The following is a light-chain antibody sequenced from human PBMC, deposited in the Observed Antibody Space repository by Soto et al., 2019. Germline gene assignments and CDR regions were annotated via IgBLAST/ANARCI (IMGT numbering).Light chain of an antibody. CDR2: AAS. CDR1: QIISTY. J-gene: IGKJ5*01. Sequence: DIQMTQSPLSLSASIGDRVTITCRASQIISTYLNWYQQKPGKAPKLLIYAASSLQSGVPSRFSGSGSGTDFTLTISSLQPEDFATYYCQQSYSTLITFGQGTRLEIK. V-gene: IGKV1-39*01. CDR3: QQSYSTLIT.